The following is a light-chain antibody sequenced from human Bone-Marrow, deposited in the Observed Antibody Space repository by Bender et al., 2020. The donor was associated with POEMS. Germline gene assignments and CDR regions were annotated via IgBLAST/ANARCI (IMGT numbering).Light chain of an antibody. V-gene: IGLV3-1*01. J-gene: IGLJ2*01. Sequence: SYEVTQPPSVSVSPGQTASITCSGDDLCDKYVAWYQQKPGQSPVLVIYQDIKRPSGIPERFSGSNSGNTATLTISGTQAMDEADYYCQAWDTYSVIFGGGTKLTVL. CDR2: QDI. CDR1: DLCDKY. CDR3: QAWDTYSVI.